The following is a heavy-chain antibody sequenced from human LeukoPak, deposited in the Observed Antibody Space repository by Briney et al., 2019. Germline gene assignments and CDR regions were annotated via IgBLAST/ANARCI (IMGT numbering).Heavy chain of an antibody. CDR3: ARDRGTTVTTGKGGWFDP. J-gene: IGHJ5*02. CDR2: IIPIFGTA. CDR1: GGTFSSYA. D-gene: IGHD4-17*01. Sequence: GASVKVSCKASGGTFSSYAISWVRQAPGQGLEWMGRIIPIFGTANYAQKFQGRVTITTDESTSTAYMELSSLRSEDTAVYYCARDRGTTVTTGKGGWFDPWGQGTLVTVS. V-gene: IGHV1-69*05.